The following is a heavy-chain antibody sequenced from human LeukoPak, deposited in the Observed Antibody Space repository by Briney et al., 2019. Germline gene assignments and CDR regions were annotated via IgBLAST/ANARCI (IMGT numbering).Heavy chain of an antibody. CDR2: ISAYNGNT. V-gene: IGHV1-18*01. CDR3: ARDKGDSSGYYSFSADAFDI. Sequence: ASVKVSCKASGYTFTSYGISWVRQAPGQGPEWMGWISAYNGNTNYAQKLQGRVTMTTDTSTSTAYMELRSLRSDDTAVYYCARDKGDSSGYYSFSADAFDIWGQGTMVTVSS. CDR1: GYTFTSYG. J-gene: IGHJ3*02. D-gene: IGHD3-22*01.